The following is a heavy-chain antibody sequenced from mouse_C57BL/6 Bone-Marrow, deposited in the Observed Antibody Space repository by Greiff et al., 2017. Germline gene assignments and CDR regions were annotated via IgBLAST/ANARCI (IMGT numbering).Heavy chain of an antibody. D-gene: IGHD1-1*01. CDR1: GFSLTSYA. J-gene: IGHJ4*01. CDR3: ARIITAVVDYAMDY. Sequence: VQLQQSGPGLVAPSQSLYITCTVSGFSLTSYAISWVRQPPGKGLEWLGVIWTGGGTNYNSALKSSLSISKDNSKSQVFLKMNRLQTDDTARYYCARIITAVVDYAMDYWGQGTSVTVSS. V-gene: IGHV2-9-1*01. CDR2: IWTGGGT.